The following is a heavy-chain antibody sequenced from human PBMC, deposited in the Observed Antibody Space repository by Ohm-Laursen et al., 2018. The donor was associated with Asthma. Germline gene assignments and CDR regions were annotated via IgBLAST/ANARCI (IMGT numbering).Heavy chain of an antibody. CDR3: TTGAYCGGDCYFGLPYCFDY. D-gene: IGHD2-21*01. Sequence: GSLRLSCAASGFTFSNAWMSWVRQAPGKGLEWVGRIKSKTDGGTTDYAAPVKGRFTISRDDSKNTLYLQMNSLKTEDTAVYYCTTGAYCGGDCYFGLPYCFDYWGQGTLVTVSS. CDR1: GFTFSNAW. CDR2: IKSKTDGGTT. V-gene: IGHV3-15*01. J-gene: IGHJ4*02.